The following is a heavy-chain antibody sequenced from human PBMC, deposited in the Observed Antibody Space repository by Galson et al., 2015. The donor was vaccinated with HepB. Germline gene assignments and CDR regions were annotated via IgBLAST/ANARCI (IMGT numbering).Heavy chain of an antibody. V-gene: IGHV4-34*01. CDR2: ISPRGGT. Sequence: SETLSLTCAVYGESFSDYSWTWIRQPPGKGLEWIGDISPRGGTTYNPSLKSRVTMSIDSSKNQFSLRLSSVTAADTAVFYCARDGGHVLTGYSSPLDFWGQGTLVTVSS. J-gene: IGHJ4*02. D-gene: IGHD3-9*01. CDR3: ARDGGHVLTGYSSPLDF. CDR1: GESFSDYS.